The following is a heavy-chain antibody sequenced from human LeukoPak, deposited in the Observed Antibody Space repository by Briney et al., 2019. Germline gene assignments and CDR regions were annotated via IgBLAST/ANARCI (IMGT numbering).Heavy chain of an antibody. CDR2: INSDGRGT. Sequence: PGGSLRLSCAASEFTFSNYWIHWVRQAPGKGLVWVSRINSDGRGTNYADSVKGRFTISRDNSNNTLYLQMKSLRAEDTAVYYCAREVGSGNSDRYFDYWGQGTLVTVSS. V-gene: IGHV3-74*01. CDR1: EFTFSNYW. J-gene: IGHJ4*02. CDR3: AREVGSGNSDRYFDY. D-gene: IGHD3-10*01.